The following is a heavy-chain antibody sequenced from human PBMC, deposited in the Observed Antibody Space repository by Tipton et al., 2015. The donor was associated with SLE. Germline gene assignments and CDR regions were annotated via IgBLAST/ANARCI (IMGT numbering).Heavy chain of an antibody. CDR1: GGSISSYY. CDR3: ARLGYCTGDTVCFTGIDQ. V-gene: IGHV4-59*08. J-gene: IGHJ5*02. D-gene: IGHD2-8*02. Sequence: TLSLTCTVSGGSISSYYWSWIRQPPGKGLEWIGEVNHSGSTYYNPSLKSRITISVDTSGRLFFLRLSSMTAADTAVYYCARLGYCTGDTVCFTGIDQWGQGTLVTVSS. CDR2: VNHSGST.